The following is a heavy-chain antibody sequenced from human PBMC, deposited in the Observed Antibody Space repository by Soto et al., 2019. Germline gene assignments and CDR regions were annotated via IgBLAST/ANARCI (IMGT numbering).Heavy chain of an antibody. CDR2: VRGNGDPP. CDR1: GFTFSSYG. V-gene: IGHV3-64*04. J-gene: IGHJ4*02. CDR3: ARDRDIVALMGGSGY. Sequence: PGGPLRLSCSASGFTFSSYGLHWVRQAPGKGLEYISGVRGNGDPPFYADSVKGRFTISRDDSKSTLYLHMNSLRAEDTAVYYFARDRDIVALMGGSGYWGQGTLVTVSS. D-gene: IGHD5-12*01.